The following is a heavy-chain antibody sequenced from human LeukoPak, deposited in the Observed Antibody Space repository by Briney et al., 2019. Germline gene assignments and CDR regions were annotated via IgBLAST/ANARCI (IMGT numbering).Heavy chain of an antibody. CDR1: GGTFSSYA. CDR2: IIPIFGTA. V-gene: IGHV1-69*05. D-gene: IGHD3-10*01. CDR3: ARGPPTLRSGSYYYFDY. Sequence: GSSVTVSCKASGGTFSSYAISWVRQAPGQGLEWMGGIIPIFGTANYAQKFQGRVTITTDESTSTAYMELSSLRSEDTAVYYCARGPPTLRSGSYYYFDYWGQGTLVTVSS. J-gene: IGHJ4*02.